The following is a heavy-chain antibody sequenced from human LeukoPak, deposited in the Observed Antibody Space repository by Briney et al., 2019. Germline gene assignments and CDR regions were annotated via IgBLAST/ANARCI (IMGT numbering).Heavy chain of an antibody. Sequence: ASVKVSCKASGYTFTNYDITWVRQAPGQGLEWMGGMNTNNGNTNYAQRLQGRITMTTDTSTNTACMELRSLKSDDTAVYYCARDSRAAWLDPWGQGTLVTVSS. D-gene: IGHD2-15*01. CDR3: ARDSRAAWLDP. V-gene: IGHV1-18*04. CDR2: MNTNNGNT. J-gene: IGHJ5*02. CDR1: GYTFTNYD.